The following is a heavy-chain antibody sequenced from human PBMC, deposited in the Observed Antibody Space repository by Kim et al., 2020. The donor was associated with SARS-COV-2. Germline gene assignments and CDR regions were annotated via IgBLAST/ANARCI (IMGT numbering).Heavy chain of an antibody. CDR3: ARDGDLYSSGKDAFDI. V-gene: IGHV3-7*01. D-gene: IGHD6-19*01. CDR2: IKQDGNQK. CDR1: GFTFSSYG. Sequence: GGSLRLSCAASGFTFSSYGMTWVRQAPGKGLEWVANIKQDGNQKYYVDSVKGRFTISRDNAKNSLYLQMNSLRAEDTAVYYCARDGDLYSSGKDAFDIWGQGTTVTVSS. J-gene: IGHJ3*02.